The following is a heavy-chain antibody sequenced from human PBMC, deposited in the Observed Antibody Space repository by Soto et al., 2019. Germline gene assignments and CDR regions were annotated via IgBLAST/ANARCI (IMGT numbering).Heavy chain of an antibody. D-gene: IGHD2-15*01. CDR1: GGSISSSYW. J-gene: IGHJ4*02. Sequence: QVQLQESGPGLVKPSGTLSLTCAVSGGSISSSYWWSWVRQPPGKGLEWIGEIYHSGSTYYNPSLKSRVTISVDKSKNQFSLNLSSVTAADTAMYYCARAYVAVVGYHFDYWGQGTLVTVSS. CDR2: IYHSGST. CDR3: ARAYVAVVGYHFDY. V-gene: IGHV4-4*02.